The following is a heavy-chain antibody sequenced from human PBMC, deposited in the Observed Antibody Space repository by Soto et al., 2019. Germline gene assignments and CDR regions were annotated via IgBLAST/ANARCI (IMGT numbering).Heavy chain of an antibody. V-gene: IGHV1-69*13. CDR2: IIPIFGTA. Sequence: ASVKVSCKASGGTFSSYAISWVRQAPGQGLEWMGGIIPIFGTANYAQKFQGRVTITADESTSTAYMELSSLRSEDTAVYYCATLEGDFGVVIPDYYGMDVWGQGTTVTVSS. CDR1: GGTFSSYA. J-gene: IGHJ6*02. D-gene: IGHD3-3*01. CDR3: ATLEGDFGVVIPDYYGMDV.